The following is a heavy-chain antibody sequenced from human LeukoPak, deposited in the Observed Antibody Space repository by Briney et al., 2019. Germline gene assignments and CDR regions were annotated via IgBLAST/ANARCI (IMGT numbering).Heavy chain of an antibody. V-gene: IGHV3-30*18. Sequence: QTGGSLRLSCAASGVTFSSYGMHCVRQAPGKGLEWVAGISYDGSNKYYVDSVKGRFTISRDNSKNTLYLQMNSLRVEDTAVYYCAKGYSSGWYYFDYWGQGTLVTVSS. D-gene: IGHD6-13*01. CDR1: GVTFSSYG. CDR2: ISYDGSNK. CDR3: AKGYSSGWYYFDY. J-gene: IGHJ4*02.